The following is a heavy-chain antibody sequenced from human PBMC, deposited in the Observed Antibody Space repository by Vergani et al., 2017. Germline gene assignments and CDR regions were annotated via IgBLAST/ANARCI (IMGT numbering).Heavy chain of an antibody. Sequence: QVRLQESGPGLVKPSETLSLTCTVSGGSISSYYWSWIRQPPGKGLEWIWYIYYSGSTNYNPSLKSRVTISVDTSKNQFSLKLRSVTAADTAVYYCARAAAGRDWYYYYYMDVWGKGTTVTVSS. CDR3: ARAAAGRDWYYYYYMDV. D-gene: IGHD6-13*01. CDR2: IYYSGST. CDR1: GGSISSYY. J-gene: IGHJ6*03. V-gene: IGHV4-59*01.